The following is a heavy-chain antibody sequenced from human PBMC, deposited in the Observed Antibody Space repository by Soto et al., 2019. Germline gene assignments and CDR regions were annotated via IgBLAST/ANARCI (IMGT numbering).Heavy chain of an antibody. J-gene: IGHJ4*02. Sequence: QVQLVHSGAEVKEPGASVKVSCKASGYTFTNYGITWVRQAPGQGLEWMGWISAYNGYTNYAQKLQGRVTMTTDTATRTVYMELRSLRSDDTAVYYCARGGMYGSGSIDSWGQGTLVTVSS. CDR2: ISAYNGYT. V-gene: IGHV1-18*01. CDR1: GYTFTNYG. D-gene: IGHD3-10*01. CDR3: ARGGMYGSGSIDS.